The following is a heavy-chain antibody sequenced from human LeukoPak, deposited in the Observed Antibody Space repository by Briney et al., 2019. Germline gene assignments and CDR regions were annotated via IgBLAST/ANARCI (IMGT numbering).Heavy chain of an antibody. CDR1: GFTFSDAW. J-gene: IGHJ4*02. D-gene: IGHD6-13*01. CDR3: ARVLSSGWSGAVFDY. V-gene: IGHV3-15*01. Sequence: AGGSLRLSCAASGFTFSDAWMSWVRQAPGKGLEWVGRIKSKTDDGTTDYAAPVKGRFTISRDDTKNMLYLQMNSLKTEDTAVYYCARVLSSGWSGAVFDYWGQGTLVTVSS. CDR2: IKSKTDDGTT.